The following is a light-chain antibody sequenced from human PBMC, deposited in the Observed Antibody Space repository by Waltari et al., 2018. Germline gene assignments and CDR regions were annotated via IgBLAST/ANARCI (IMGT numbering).Light chain of an antibody. V-gene: IGKV1-12*01. CDR3: QQAYSFPLT. J-gene: IGKJ4*01. Sequence: DIQMTQSPSSLSASVGDRVTITCRASQGISSCLAWDQQKPGKPPESLSYAASSFQSGVPSRFSGSGSGTDFTLTISSLQPEDFATYYCQQAYSFPLTFGGGTKVEIK. CDR1: QGISSC. CDR2: AAS.